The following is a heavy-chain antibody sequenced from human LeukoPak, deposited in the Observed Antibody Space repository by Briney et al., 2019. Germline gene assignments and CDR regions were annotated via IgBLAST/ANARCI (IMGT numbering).Heavy chain of an antibody. CDR3: GKTTVGYSSGQKPAWPVDF. D-gene: IGHD5-18*01. CDR1: GFTFGSHA. CDR2: IFGSGGSP. V-gene: IGHV3-23*01. J-gene: IGHJ4*02. Sequence: GGSLRLSCEASGFTFGSHAMYWVRQAPGKGLEWVAGIFGSGGSPHYADSVKGRFTSSRDNPRNTVYLQINSLRDDDTAVYYCGKTTVGYSSGQKPAWPVDFWGQGTLVTVSS.